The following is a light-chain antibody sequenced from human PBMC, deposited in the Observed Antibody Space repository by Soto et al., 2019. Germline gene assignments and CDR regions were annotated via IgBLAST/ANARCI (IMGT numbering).Light chain of an antibody. J-gene: IGKJ4*01. CDR1: QSVSSY. V-gene: IGKV3-11*01. Sequence: EIVFTQSPATLSFSPGERATLSCRASQSVSSYLAWYQQKPGQAPRLLIYDASNRVTGIPARFSGSGSGTDFTLTISSLEPEDFAVYYCQQRSNWLTFGGGTKVDIK. CDR2: DAS. CDR3: QQRSNWLT.